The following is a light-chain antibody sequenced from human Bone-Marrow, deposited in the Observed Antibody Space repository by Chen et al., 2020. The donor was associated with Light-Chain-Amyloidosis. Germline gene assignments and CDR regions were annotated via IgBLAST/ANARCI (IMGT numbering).Light chain of an antibody. CDR1: NIGSKS. Sequence: SYVLTQPPSVSVAPGQTARITCGGNNIGSKSVHWYQQKPGQAPVLVVYVDSDRPSGIPERFSGSNSGNTATLTISRVEAGDEADYYCQVWDSSSDVVFGGGTKLTVL. V-gene: IGLV3-21*02. CDR2: VDS. J-gene: IGLJ2*01. CDR3: QVWDSSSDVV.